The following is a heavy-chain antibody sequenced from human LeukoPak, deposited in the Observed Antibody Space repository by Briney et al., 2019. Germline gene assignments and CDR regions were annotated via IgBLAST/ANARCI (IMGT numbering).Heavy chain of an antibody. Sequence: GGSLRLSCAASGFTFNTYGMHWVRQAPGKGLEWVGFVRSRDGNKYYADSVKGRFTISRDNSKNTLYLQMNSLRAEDTAVYYCARAQNTETIAAAGEFQHWGQGTLVTVSS. V-gene: IGHV3-30*02. J-gene: IGHJ1*01. CDR1: GFTFNTYG. CDR2: VRSRDGNK. CDR3: ARAQNTETIAAAGEFQH. D-gene: IGHD6-13*01.